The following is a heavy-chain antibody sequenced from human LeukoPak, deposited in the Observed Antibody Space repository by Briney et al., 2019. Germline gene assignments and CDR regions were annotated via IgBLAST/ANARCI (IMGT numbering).Heavy chain of an antibody. V-gene: IGHV3-30*18. J-gene: IGHJ4*02. Sequence: PGRSLRLSCAVSGFTFSSYGMHWVRQAPGKGLEWVAVISYDGSNKCYADSVKGRFTISRDNSKNTLYLQMNSLRAEDTAVYYCAKDFWSGYYFLPYFDYWGQGTLVTVSS. CDR3: AKDFWSGYYFLPYFDY. CDR1: GFTFSSYG. D-gene: IGHD3-3*01. CDR2: ISYDGSNK.